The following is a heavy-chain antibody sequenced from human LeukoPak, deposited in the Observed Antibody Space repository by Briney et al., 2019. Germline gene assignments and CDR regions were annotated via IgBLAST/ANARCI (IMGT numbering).Heavy chain of an antibody. J-gene: IGHJ4*02. V-gene: IGHV1-46*01. D-gene: IGHD6-13*01. CDR1: GYTFTYYY. Sequence: ASVKVSCKSSGYTFTYYYMHWVRQAPGQGLEWMGIINPSSGSTSYAQKFQGRVTMTEDTSTDTAYMELSSLRSEDTAVYYCATDGSYSRSWHPTLWYWGQGTLVTVSS. CDR2: INPSSGST. CDR3: ATDGSYSRSWHPTLWY.